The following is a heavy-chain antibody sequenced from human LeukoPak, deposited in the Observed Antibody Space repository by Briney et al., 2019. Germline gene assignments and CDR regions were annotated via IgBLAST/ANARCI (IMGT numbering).Heavy chain of an antibody. D-gene: IGHD2-15*01. CDR3: ARDTRAGSWSPYYYYGMDV. J-gene: IGHJ6*02. CDR2: ISSSSSTI. Sequence: GGSLRLSCAASGFIFSNYWMSWVRQAPGKGLEWVSYISSSSSTIYYADSVKGRFTISRDNAKNSLYLQMTSLRAEDTAVYYCARDTRAGSWSPYYYYGMDVWGQGTTVTVSS. V-gene: IGHV3-48*04. CDR1: GFIFSNYW.